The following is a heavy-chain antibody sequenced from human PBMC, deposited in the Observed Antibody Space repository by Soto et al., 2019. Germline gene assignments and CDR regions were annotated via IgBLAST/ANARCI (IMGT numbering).Heavy chain of an antibody. J-gene: IGHJ4*02. CDR2: ISGSGGST. D-gene: IGHD6-19*01. CDR3: ARGAKGNGWYQGWDY. CDR1: GFTFSSYA. Sequence: GGSLRLSCAASGFTFSSYAMSWVRQAPGKGLEWVSAISGSGGSTYYADSVKGRFTISRDNSKNTLYLQMNSLRAEDTAVYYCARGAKGNGWYQGWDYWGQGTLVTVSS. V-gene: IGHV3-23*01.